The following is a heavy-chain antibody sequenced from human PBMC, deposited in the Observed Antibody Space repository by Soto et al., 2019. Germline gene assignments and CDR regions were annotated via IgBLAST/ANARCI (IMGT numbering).Heavy chain of an antibody. Sequence: EASVKVSCKASGYTFTSYGISWVRQAPGQGLEWMGWISAYNGNTNYAQKLQGRVTMTTDTSTSTAYTELRSLRSDDTAVYYCAREDIVVVPAAMAFHYWGQGTLVTVSS. V-gene: IGHV1-18*01. CDR2: ISAYNGNT. J-gene: IGHJ4*02. CDR3: AREDIVVVPAAMAFHY. D-gene: IGHD2-2*01. CDR1: GYTFTSYG.